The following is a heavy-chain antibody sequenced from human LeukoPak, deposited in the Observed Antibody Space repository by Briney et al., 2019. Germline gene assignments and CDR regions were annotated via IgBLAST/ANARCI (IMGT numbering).Heavy chain of an antibody. CDR1: GGTFSSYA. CDR3: ARGVQNRGYYFDY. V-gene: IGHV1-69*13. D-gene: IGHD3-10*01. Sequence: SVKVSCKASGGTFSSYAISWVRQAPGQGLKWMGGIIPIFGTANYAQKFQGRVTITADESTSIAYMELSSLRSEDMGVYYCARGVQNRGYYFDYWGQGTLVTVSS. J-gene: IGHJ4*02. CDR2: IIPIFGTA.